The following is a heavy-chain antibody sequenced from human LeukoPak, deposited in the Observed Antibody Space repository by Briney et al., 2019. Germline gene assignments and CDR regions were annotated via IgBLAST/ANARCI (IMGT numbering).Heavy chain of an antibody. CDR1: GFTFSNAW. J-gene: IGHJ4*02. Sequence: GGSLRLSCAASGFTFSNAWMSWVRQAPGKGLEWVGRIKSKTDGGTTDYAAPVKGRFTISRDDPKNTLYLQMNSLKTEDTAVYYCTTQSLLWFGELLYTYRDYWGQGTLVTVSS. CDR3: TTQSLLWFGELLYTYRDY. CDR2: IKSKTDGGTT. D-gene: IGHD3-10*01. V-gene: IGHV3-15*01.